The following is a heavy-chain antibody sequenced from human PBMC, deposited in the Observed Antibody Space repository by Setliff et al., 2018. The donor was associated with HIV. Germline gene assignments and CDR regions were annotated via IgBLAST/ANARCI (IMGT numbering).Heavy chain of an antibody. CDR3: ARRAGSDYFTRFDY. CDR2: INHSGST. D-gene: IGHD3-10*01. Sequence: SETLSLTCAVYGGSFSGYYWSWIRQSPGKGLEWIGEINHSGSTNYEPSLKSRVTILGDTSKNQFSLMLSAVTAADTAVYYCARRAGSDYFTRFDYWGQGTLVTVSS. J-gene: IGHJ4*02. V-gene: IGHV4-34*01. CDR1: GGSFSGYY.